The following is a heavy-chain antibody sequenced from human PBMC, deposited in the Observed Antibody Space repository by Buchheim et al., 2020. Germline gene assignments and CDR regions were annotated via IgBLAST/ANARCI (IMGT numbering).Heavy chain of an antibody. CDR3: AKDSGGSVGALSY. CDR2: ISYDGSNK. D-gene: IGHD1-26*01. J-gene: IGHJ4*02. Sequence: QVQLVESGGGVVQPGRSLRLSCAASGFTFSSYGMHWVRQAPGKGLEWVAVISYDGSNKYYADSVKGRFTISRDNSKNTLSLQMNSLRAEDTAVYYCAKDSGGSVGALSYWGQGTL. CDR1: GFTFSSYG. V-gene: IGHV3-30*18.